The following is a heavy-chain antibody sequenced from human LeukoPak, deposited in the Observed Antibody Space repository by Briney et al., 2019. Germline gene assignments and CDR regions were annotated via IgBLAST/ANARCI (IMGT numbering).Heavy chain of an antibody. CDR1: GGSISGHY. V-gene: IGHV4-59*11. CDR2: IYYSGST. J-gene: IGHJ4*02. Sequence: SETLSLTCTVSGGSISGHYWSWIRQPPGKGLEWIGYIYYSGSTNYNPSLKSRVTISVDTSKNQFSLKLSSVTAADTAVYYCAREGSGFDYWGQGTLVTVSS. CDR3: AREGSGFDY. D-gene: IGHD3-10*01.